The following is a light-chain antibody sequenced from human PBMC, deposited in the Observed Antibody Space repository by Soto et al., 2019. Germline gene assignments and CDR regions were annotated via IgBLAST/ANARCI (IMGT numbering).Light chain of an antibody. V-gene: IGLV1-44*01. CDR1: SSNIGSNT. CDR3: AAWDDSLNAVV. Sequence: QSVLTQPPSASGTPGQRVTISCSGSSSNIGSNTVNWYQHLPGTARKLLIYNNNQRPSGVPDLFSGSKSATSASLAISGLQSEDEADYYCAAWDDSLNAVVIGGGTKLTVL. CDR2: NNN. J-gene: IGLJ2*01.